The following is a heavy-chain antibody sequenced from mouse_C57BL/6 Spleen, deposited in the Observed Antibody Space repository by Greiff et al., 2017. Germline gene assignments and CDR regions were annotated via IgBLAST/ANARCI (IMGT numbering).Heavy chain of an antibody. Sequence: QVQLQQPGAELVKPGASVKLSCKASGYTFTSYWMQWVKQRPGQGLEWIGEIDPSDSYTNYNQKFKGKATLTVDTSSSTAYMQLSSLTSEDSAVYYCARVEDLDDWGQGTTLTVSS. CDR2: IDPSDSYT. CDR3: ARVEDLDD. V-gene: IGHV1-50*01. J-gene: IGHJ2*01. CDR1: GYTFTSYW.